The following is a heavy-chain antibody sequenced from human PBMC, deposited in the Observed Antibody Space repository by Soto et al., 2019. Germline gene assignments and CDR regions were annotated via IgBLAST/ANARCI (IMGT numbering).Heavy chain of an antibody. CDR1: GYTFTGYA. Sequence: ASVKVSCKASGYTFTGYAMHWVRQAPGQRLEWMGWINAGNGNTKYSQKFQGRITITRDTSASTAYMELSSLRSEDTAVYYCAVADRDGYNLWNTFEYWGQGTLVTVSS. CDR2: INAGNGNT. J-gene: IGHJ4*02. V-gene: IGHV1-3*01. D-gene: IGHD5-12*01. CDR3: AVADRDGYNLWNTFEY.